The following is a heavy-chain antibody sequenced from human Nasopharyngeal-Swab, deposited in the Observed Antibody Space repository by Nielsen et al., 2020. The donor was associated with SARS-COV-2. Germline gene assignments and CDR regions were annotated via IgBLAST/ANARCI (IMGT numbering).Heavy chain of an antibody. D-gene: IGHD3-22*01. Sequence: RQAPGKGLEWIGYIYYSGSTNYNPSLKSRVTISVDTSKNQFSLKLSSVTAADTAVYYCARERGAPLSERPYYYDSSGGLDAFDIRGQGTMVTVSS. CDR3: ARERGAPLSERPYYYDSSGGLDAFDI. CDR2: IYYSGST. V-gene: IGHV4-59*01. J-gene: IGHJ3*02.